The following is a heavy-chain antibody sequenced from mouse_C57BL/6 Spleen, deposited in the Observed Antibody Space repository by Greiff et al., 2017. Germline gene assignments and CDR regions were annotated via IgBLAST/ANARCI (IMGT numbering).Heavy chain of an antibody. Sequence: VQLQQPGAELVKPGASVKLSCKASGYTFTSYWMQWVKQRPGQGLEWIGEIDPSDSYTNYNQKFKGKATLTVDTSSSTAYMQLSSLTSEDSAVYYCARYSTENYFDYWGQGTTLTVSS. CDR2: IDPSDSYT. D-gene: IGHD2-1*01. CDR1: GYTFTSYW. CDR3: ARYSTENYFDY. J-gene: IGHJ2*01. V-gene: IGHV1-50*01.